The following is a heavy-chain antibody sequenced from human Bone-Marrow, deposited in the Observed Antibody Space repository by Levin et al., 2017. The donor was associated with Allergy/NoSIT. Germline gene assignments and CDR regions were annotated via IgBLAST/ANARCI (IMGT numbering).Heavy chain of an antibody. V-gene: IGHV3-21*01. CDR2: ISGSGKYI. D-gene: IGHD3-10*01. CDR1: GFSFSGYT. CDR3: ARDPALNRGSNYGMDV. J-gene: IGHJ6*02. Sequence: GGSLRLSCAASGFSFSGYTMTWVRQAPGKGLEWVSSISGSGKYIYYAESLKGRITISRDNARKSVYLEMNSLRAEDTAVYYCARDPALNRGSNYGMDVWGHVTTVTVSS.